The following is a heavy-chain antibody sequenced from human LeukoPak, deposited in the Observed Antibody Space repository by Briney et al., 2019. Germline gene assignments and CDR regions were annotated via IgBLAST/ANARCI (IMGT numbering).Heavy chain of an antibody. V-gene: IGHV3-64D*06. Sequence: GGSLRLSCSASGFIFSNYAMHWVRQAPGKGLEYVSAISSKVGSTYYADSVKGRFTISRDNSKNTLYLQMSSLRAEDTAVYYCVKGKGIAVTSLDYWGQGTLVTVSS. CDR1: GFIFSNYA. D-gene: IGHD6-19*01. CDR2: ISSKVGST. CDR3: VKGKGIAVTSLDY. J-gene: IGHJ4*02.